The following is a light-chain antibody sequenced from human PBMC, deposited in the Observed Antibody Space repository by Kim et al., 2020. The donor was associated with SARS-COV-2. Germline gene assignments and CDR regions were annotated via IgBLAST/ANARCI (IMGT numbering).Light chain of an antibody. CDR1: SGHSSYA. J-gene: IGLJ3*02. CDR3: QTWGTGIRV. CDR2: LNSDGSH. Sequence: QLVLTQSPSASASLGASVKLTCTLSSGHSSYAIAWHQQQPEKGPRYLMKLNSDGSHSKGDGIPDRFSGSSSGAERYLTISSLQSEDEADYYCQTWGTGIRVFGGETKVTVL. V-gene: IGLV4-69*01.